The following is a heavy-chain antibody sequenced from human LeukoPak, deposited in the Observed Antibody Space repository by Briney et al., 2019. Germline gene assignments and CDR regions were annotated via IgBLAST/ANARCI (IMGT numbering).Heavy chain of an antibody. CDR2: ISGSGGST. CDR1: GFTFSSYA. Sequence: GGSLRLSCAASGFTFSSYAMSWVRQAPGKGLEWVSAISGSGGSTYYADSVKGRFTISRDNSKNTLYLQMNSLRAEDTAVYYCARGEAAAGTLDYWGQGTLVTVSS. J-gene: IGHJ4*02. V-gene: IGHV3-23*01. CDR3: ARGEAAAGTLDY. D-gene: IGHD6-13*01.